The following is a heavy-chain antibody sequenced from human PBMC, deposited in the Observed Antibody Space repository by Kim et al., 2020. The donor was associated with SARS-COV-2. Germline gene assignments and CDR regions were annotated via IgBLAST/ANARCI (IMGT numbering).Heavy chain of an antibody. CDR2: ISYDGSNK. CDR3: ARDSGLLWFGEPILHYGMDV. D-gene: IGHD3-10*01. Sequence: GGSLRLSCAASGFTFSSYGMHWVRQAPGKGLEWVAVISYDGSNKYYADSVKGRFTISRDNSKNTLYLQMNSLRAEDTAVYYCARDSGLLWFGEPILHYGMDVWGQGTTVTVSS. CDR1: GFTFSSYG. V-gene: IGHV3-33*05. J-gene: IGHJ6*02.